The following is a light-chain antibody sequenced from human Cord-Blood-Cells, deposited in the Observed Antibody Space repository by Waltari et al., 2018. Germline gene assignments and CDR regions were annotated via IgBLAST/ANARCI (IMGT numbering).Light chain of an antibody. CDR1: SGHSSYA. CDR2: LNSDGSH. CDR3: QTWGTGIRV. V-gene: IGLV4-69*01. J-gene: IGLJ3*02. Sequence: QLVLTQSPSASASLGASVNLTCTLSSGHSSYALAWHPQQPEKGPRYLMKLNSDGSHSKGDGIPDRFSGSSSGAERYLTISSLQSEDEADYYCQTWGTGIRVFGGGTKLTVL.